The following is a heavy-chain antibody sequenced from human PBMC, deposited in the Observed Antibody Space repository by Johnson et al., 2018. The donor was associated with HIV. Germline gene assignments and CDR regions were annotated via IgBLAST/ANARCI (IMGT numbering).Heavy chain of an antibody. CDR2: ISWNTGNI. J-gene: IGHJ3*02. CDR1: GFTFDDSA. V-gene: IGHV3-9*01. CDR3: VRGGLGYQNIHDALDI. D-gene: IGHD2-2*01. Sequence: VQLVESGGGLVQPGRSLRLSCAASGFTFDDSAMHWVRQAPGKGLEWVSGISWNTGNIGYADSVKGRFTISRDNANNSLYLQMNSLRAEDTALYYCVRGGLGYQNIHDALDIWGQGTMVTVSS.